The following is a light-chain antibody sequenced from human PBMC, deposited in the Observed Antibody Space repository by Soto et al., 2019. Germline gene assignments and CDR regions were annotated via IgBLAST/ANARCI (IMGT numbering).Light chain of an antibody. Sequence: QSALTQPASVSGSPGQSITISCTGTSSDVGGYNYVSWYQQHPDKAPKLKIYVVSNRPSGVSNRFSGSKSGNTASLTISGLQAEDEADYYCSSYTSSDTPYVVGTGTKLTVL. CDR2: VVS. V-gene: IGLV2-14*01. J-gene: IGLJ1*01. CDR1: SSDVGGYNY. CDR3: SSYTSSDTPYV.